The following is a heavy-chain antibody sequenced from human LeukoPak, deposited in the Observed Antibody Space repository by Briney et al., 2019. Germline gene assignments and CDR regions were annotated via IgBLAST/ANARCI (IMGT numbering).Heavy chain of an antibody. CDR1: GFTFSSYA. Sequence: GRSLRLSCAASGFTFSSYAMHWVRQAPGKGLEWVSAISGSGGSTYYADSVKGRFTISRDNSKNTLYLQMNSLRAEDTAVYYCAKDHLYYYDSSGYPDYWGQGTLVTVSS. J-gene: IGHJ4*02. V-gene: IGHV3-23*01. CDR3: AKDHLYYYDSSGYPDY. CDR2: ISGSGGST. D-gene: IGHD3-22*01.